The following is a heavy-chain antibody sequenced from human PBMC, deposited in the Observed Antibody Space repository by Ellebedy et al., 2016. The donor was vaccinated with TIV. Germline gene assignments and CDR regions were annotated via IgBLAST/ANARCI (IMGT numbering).Heavy chain of an antibody. CDR3: ARAFQYSSGWAFDY. V-gene: IGHV4-34*01. Sequence: MPGGSLRLSCAVHGGSLSSDYWSWIRQSPEKGLEWIGEINHSGSTSYNPSLKSRVSISVDTPKKQFSLKLSSVTAADTALYYCARAFQYSSGWAFDYWGQGTLVTFSS. J-gene: IGHJ4*02. CDR2: INHSGST. D-gene: IGHD6-19*01. CDR1: GGSLSSDY.